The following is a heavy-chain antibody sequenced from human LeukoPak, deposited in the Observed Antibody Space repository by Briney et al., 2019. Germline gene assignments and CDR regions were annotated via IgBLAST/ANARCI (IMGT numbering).Heavy chain of an antibody. D-gene: IGHD1-7*01. CDR2: IYYSGST. CDR3: ARDNWNLGRYWFDP. V-gene: IGHV4-31*03. J-gene: IGHJ5*02. CDR1: GGSISSGGYY. Sequence: PSETLSLTCTVSGGSISSGGYYWSWIRQHLGKGLEWIGYIYYSGSTYYNPSLKSRVTISVDTSKNQFSLKLSSVTAADTAVYYCARDNWNLGRYWFDPWGQGTLVTVSS.